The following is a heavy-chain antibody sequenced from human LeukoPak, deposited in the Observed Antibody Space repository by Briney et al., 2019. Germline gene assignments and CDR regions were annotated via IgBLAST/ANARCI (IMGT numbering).Heavy chain of an antibody. J-gene: IGHJ4*01. CDR1: GFAFSFYA. Sequence: PGGSLRLSCAASGFAFSFYAMKWVRQAPGKGLEWVSSISTGSGYIYYADSLKGRFTISRDNAKSSLYLQMDSLSADDTGVYYCARGYGDGDTPRDYWGHGTLVTVSS. CDR3: ARGYGDGDTPRDY. V-gene: IGHV3-21*01. CDR2: ISTGSGYI. D-gene: IGHD4-17*01.